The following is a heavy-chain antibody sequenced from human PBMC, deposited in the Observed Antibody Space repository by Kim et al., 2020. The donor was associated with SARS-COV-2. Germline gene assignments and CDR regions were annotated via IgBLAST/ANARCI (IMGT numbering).Heavy chain of an antibody. J-gene: IGHJ4*02. D-gene: IGHD3-3*01. V-gene: IGHV3-33*01. Sequence: YGDSVKGRFTISRDNYKNTLYLQMNTVRAEDTAVYYCARDDFWSGYFGDYWGQGTLVTVSS. CDR3: ARDDFWSGYFGDY.